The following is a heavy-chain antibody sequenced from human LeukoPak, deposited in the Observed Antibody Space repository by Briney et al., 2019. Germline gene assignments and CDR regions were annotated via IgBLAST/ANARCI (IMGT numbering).Heavy chain of an antibody. Sequence: GASLKVSSKASVYSFTSYGINSVRQAPGQRLECMGRISGYNGNTNYPQRLQGRVTMTTDTSTSTAYMELRSMSSDEKAVYYCARDRPYYYDSSAYYPDFWGQGTLVTVS. CDR3: ARDRPYYYDSSAYYPDF. D-gene: IGHD3-22*01. J-gene: IGHJ4*02. CDR2: ISGYNGNT. V-gene: IGHV1-18*01. CDR1: VYSFTSYG.